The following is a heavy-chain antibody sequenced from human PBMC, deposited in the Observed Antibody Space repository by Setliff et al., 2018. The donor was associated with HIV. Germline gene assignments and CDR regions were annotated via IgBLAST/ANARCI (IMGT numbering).Heavy chain of an antibody. CDR3: ARDMADYYDSSGYYIPDAFDI. D-gene: IGHD3-22*01. V-gene: IGHV1-69*10. CDR1: GGTFSSYA. CDR2: IIPILGIA. Sequence: SVKVSCKASGGTFSSYAISWVRQAPGQGLEWMGGIIPILGIANYAQKFQGRVTITADKSTSTAYMELSSLRSEDTAVYYCARDMADYYDSSGYYIPDAFDIWGQGTMVT. J-gene: IGHJ3*02.